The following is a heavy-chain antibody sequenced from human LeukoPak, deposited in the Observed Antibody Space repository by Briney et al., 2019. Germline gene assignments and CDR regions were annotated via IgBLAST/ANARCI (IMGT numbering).Heavy chain of an antibody. CDR2: TIPIFGTT. V-gene: IGHV1-69*05. J-gene: IGHJ4*02. Sequence: GASVKVSCKASGGTFSNYAISWVRQAPGQGLEWMGRTIPIFGTTNYAQKFQGRVTITTDESTSTAYMELSSLRSEDTAVYYCAGGGEANYYDTSGYYLYYYWGQGTLVTVSS. CDR3: AGGGEANYYDTSGYYLYYY. CDR1: GGTFSNYA. D-gene: IGHD3-22*01.